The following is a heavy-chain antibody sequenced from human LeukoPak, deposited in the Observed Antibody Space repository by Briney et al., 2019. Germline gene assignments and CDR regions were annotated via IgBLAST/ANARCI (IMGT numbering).Heavy chain of an antibody. CDR2: INPNSGGT. CDR3: ARGVVAATFYYYMDV. V-gene: IGHV1-2*02. Sequence: ASVKVSCKPSGYTFTGYYIQWVRQAPGQGLEWMGWINPNSGGTNYAQKFQGRVTMTRDTSISTAYMELSGLRSDDTAVYYCARGVVAATFYYYMDVWGKGTMVTVSS. CDR1: GYTFTGYY. D-gene: IGHD2-15*01. J-gene: IGHJ6*03.